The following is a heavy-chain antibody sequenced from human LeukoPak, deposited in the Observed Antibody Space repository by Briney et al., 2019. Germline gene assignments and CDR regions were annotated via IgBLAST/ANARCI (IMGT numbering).Heavy chain of an antibody. J-gene: IGHJ4*02. Sequence: SETLSLTCTVSGDSITGGSFYWGWIRHSPGKGLEWIGSIYYSGNIYNNPSLKSRVTVSIDTSQNRFSLKLKSVTAADTAVYYCARGLTGGWAAVCDYWGQGTLVTVSS. CDR2: IYYSGNI. CDR1: GDSITGGSFY. CDR3: ARGLTGGWAAVCDY. D-gene: IGHD1-26*01. V-gene: IGHV4-39*07.